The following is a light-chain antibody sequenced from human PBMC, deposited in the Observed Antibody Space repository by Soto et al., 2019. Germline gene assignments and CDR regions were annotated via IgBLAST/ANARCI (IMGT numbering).Light chain of an antibody. CDR2: DAS. Sequence: EIVMTQSPATLSVSPGERVSLSCRASQSIYDKLAWYQQKPGQTPRLLIYDASTRATGFPARFSGSGSGTEFTLTISSLQSEDFAVYYCQQYNNWPLTFGGGTKVDIK. V-gene: IGKV3D-15*01. CDR3: QQYNNWPLT. CDR1: QSIYDK. J-gene: IGKJ4*01.